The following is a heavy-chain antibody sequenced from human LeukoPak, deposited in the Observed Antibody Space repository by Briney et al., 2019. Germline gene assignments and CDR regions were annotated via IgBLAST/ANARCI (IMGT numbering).Heavy chain of an antibody. CDR2: IYYSGST. CDR3: ARGPLECSSTSCYLAEADY. D-gene: IGHD2-2*01. J-gene: IGHJ4*02. Sequence: SETLSPTCTVSGGSISSGDYYWSWIRQPPGKGLEWIGYIYYSGSTYYNPSLKSRVTISVDTSKNQFSLKLSSVTAADTAVYYCARGPLECSSTSCYLAEADYWGQGTLVTVSS. V-gene: IGHV4-30-4*08. CDR1: GGSISSGDYY.